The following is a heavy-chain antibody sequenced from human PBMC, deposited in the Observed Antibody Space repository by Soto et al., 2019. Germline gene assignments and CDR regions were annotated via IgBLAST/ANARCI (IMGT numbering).Heavy chain of an antibody. CDR3: AKVRIVVPAAIKEAMDV. J-gene: IGHJ6*04. CDR1: GFTFSSYA. D-gene: IGHD2-2*02. Sequence: EVQLLESGGGLVQPGGSLRLSCAASGFTFSSYAMSWVRQAPGKGLEWVSAISGSGGSTYYADSVKGRFTISRDNSKNTLYLQMNSLRAEDTAVYYCAKVRIVVPAAIKEAMDVWGKGTTVTVSS. CDR2: ISGSGGST. V-gene: IGHV3-23*01.